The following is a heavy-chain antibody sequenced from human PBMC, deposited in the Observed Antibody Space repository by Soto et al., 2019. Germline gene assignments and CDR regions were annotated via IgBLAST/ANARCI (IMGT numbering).Heavy chain of an antibody. CDR3: AKMGGIVVVVAATQDY. D-gene: IGHD2-15*01. V-gene: IGHV3-23*01. CDR1: GFTFSSYA. CDR2: ISGSGGST. Sequence: EVQLLESGGGLVQPGGSLRLSCAASGFTFSSYAMSWGRQAPGKGLEWVSAISGSGGSTYYAASVKGRFTISRDNSKNTLYLQMNSLRAEDTAVYYCAKMGGIVVVVAATQDYWGQGTLVTVSS. J-gene: IGHJ4*02.